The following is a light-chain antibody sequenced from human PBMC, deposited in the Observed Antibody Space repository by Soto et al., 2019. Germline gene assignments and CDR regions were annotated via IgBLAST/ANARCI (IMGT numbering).Light chain of an antibody. J-gene: IGLJ1*01. CDR2: EVN. Sequence: QSVLTQPPSVSGSPGQSVIISCTGTSSDVGTYNRVSWYQQPTGTAPKLMIFEVNNRPAGVPDRFSGSKSGNTASLTISGLQAEDEAVYYCSSYTSSSTYVFGTGTKVTVL. CDR1: SSDVGTYNR. V-gene: IGLV2-18*02. CDR3: SSYTSSSTYV.